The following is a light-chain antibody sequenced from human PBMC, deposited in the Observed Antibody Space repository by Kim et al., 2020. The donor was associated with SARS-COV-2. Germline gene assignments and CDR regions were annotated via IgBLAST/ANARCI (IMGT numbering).Light chain of an antibody. CDR1: SGGIASNY. Sequence: NFMLTQPHSVSESPGKTVTISCTRSSGGIASNYVQWYQQRPGSAPTPVIYADNQRPSGVPDRFSGSIDTSSNSASLTIPGLKTEDEADYYCQSYFATTQDVVFGGGTQLTV. CDR2: ADN. J-gene: IGLJ2*01. CDR3: QSYFATTQDVV. V-gene: IGLV6-57*03.